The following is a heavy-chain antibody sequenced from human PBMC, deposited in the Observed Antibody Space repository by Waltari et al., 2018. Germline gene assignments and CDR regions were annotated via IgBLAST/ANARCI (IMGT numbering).Heavy chain of an antibody. D-gene: IGHD6-19*01. J-gene: IGHJ4*02. CDR3: ARVNSSGWYYFDY. CDR1: GFTFSSYW. CDR2: IKQDGREK. Sequence: EVQLVESGGGLVQPGGSLRLSCAASGFTFSSYWMSWVRQAPGKGLEWVANIKQDGREKYYVDSVKGRFTISRDTAKNSLYLQMNSLRAEDTAVYYCARVNSSGWYYFDYWGQGTLVTVSS. V-gene: IGHV3-7*01.